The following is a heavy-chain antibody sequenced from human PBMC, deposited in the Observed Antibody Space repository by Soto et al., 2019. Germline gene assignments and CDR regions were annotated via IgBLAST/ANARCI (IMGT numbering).Heavy chain of an antibody. CDR1: GFTFSSYA. CDR2: ISYDGSNK. D-gene: IGHD3-3*01. V-gene: IGHV3-30-3*01. CDR3: ARTTYYDFWSSLGV. Sequence: QVQLVESGGGVVQPGRSLRLSCAASGFTFSSYAMHWVRQAPGKGLEWVAVISYDGSNKYYADSVKGRFTISRDNSKNTLYLQMNSLRAEDTAVYYCARTTYYDFWSSLGVWGRGTTVTVSS. J-gene: IGHJ6*02.